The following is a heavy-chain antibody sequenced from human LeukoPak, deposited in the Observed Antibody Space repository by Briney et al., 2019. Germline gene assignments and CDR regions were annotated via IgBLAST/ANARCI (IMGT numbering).Heavy chain of an antibody. Sequence: GGSLRLSCAASGFNFNRYWMNWIRQAPGKGLEWVANIKQDGSEKYYVDSVKGRFTISYDSTKNSLYLQMNSLRAEDTAVYYCANSGYSSSWPYYFDYWGQGTLVTVSS. J-gene: IGHJ4*02. D-gene: IGHD6-13*01. CDR1: GFNFNRYW. V-gene: IGHV3-7*01. CDR3: ANSGYSSSWPYYFDY. CDR2: IKQDGSEK.